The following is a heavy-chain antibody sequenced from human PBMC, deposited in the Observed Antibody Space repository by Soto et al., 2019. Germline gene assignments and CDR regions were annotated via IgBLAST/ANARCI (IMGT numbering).Heavy chain of an antibody. V-gene: IGHV4-39*01. J-gene: IGHJ4*02. CDR2: IYYSGST. D-gene: IGHD6-13*01. CDR3: ARTYSSSWYWNFDY. CDR1: GGSISSSSYY. Sequence: PSETLSLTCTVAGGSISSSSYYWGWNRQPPGKGLEWIGSIYYSGSTYYNPSLKSRVTISVDTSKNQFSLKLSSVTAADTAVYYCARTYSSSWYWNFDYWGQGTLVTVSS.